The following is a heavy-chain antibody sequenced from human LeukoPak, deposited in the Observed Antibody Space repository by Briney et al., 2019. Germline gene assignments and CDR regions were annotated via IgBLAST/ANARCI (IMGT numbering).Heavy chain of an antibody. J-gene: IGHJ4*02. D-gene: IGHD5/OR15-5a*01. V-gene: IGHV4-39*01. CDR1: AGSISSSSHH. Sequence: SETLSLTCTVSAGSISSSSHHSGWIRQSPGKGLEWIGSIYSGRTTYYNPSLNNRVTISVVTSKNQFSLQLNSVTAADTSVYYCVRHDGRGGSTMGALDSWGQGSLVTVSS. CDR3: VRHDGRGGSTMGALDS. CDR2: IYSGRTT.